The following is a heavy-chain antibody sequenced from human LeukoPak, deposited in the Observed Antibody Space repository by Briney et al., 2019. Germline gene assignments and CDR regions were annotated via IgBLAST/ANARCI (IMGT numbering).Heavy chain of an antibody. CDR2: INHSGST. CDR3: ARGRLVGKGKFDY. D-gene: IGHD6-6*01. J-gene: IGHJ4*02. Sequence: GSLRLSCAASGFTFSSYSMNWVRQAPGKGLEWIGEINHSGSTNYNPSLKSRVTISVDTSKNQFSLKLSSVTAADTAVYYCARGRLVGKGKFDYWGQGTLVTVSS. V-gene: IGHV4-34*01. CDR1: GFTFSSYS.